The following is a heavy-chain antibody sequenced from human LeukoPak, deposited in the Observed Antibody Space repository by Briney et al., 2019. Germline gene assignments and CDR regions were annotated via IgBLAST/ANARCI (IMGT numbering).Heavy chain of an antibody. Sequence: GGSLRLSCAASGFTFSRYWMHWVRQAPGKGLVWVSRINGDGSTTSYADSVKGGFTISRNNAKNTLYLQMNSLRAEDTAVYYCATGNYYDSRGYYTFGHWGQGTLVTVSS. CDR1: GFTFSRYW. D-gene: IGHD3-22*01. J-gene: IGHJ1*01. CDR3: ATGNYYDSRGYYTFGH. CDR2: INGDGSTT. V-gene: IGHV3-74*01.